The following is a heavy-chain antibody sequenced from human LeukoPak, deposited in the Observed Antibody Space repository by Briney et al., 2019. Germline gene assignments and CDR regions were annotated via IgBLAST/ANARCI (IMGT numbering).Heavy chain of an antibody. D-gene: IGHD6-19*01. V-gene: IGHV1-69*05. CDR3: ARGGSLAVAPHQYYFDY. J-gene: IGHJ4*02. CDR1: GGTFSSYA. Sequence: GSSVKVSCKASGGTFSSYAISWVRQAPGQGLEWMGGIIPIFGAANYAQNFQGRVTMTRDTSTSAVYMEPSSLRSDDTAVYYCARGGSLAVAPHQYYFDYWGQGSLVTVSS. CDR2: IIPIFGAA.